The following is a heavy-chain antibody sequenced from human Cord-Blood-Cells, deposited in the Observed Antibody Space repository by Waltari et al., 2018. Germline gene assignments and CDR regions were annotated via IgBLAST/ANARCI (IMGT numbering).Heavy chain of an antibody. CDR3: ARKRSSSWYGAFDI. CDR2: INHSGST. D-gene: IGHD6-13*01. CDR1: GGSFSGYY. V-gene: IGHV4-34*01. J-gene: IGHJ3*02. Sequence: QVQLQQWGAGLLKPSETLSLTCAVYGGSFSGYYWSWIRQPPGKGLEWIGEINHSGSTNYNPSLKSRVTISVDTSKNQFSLKLGSVTAADTAVYYCARKRSSSWYGAFDIWGQGTMVTVSS.